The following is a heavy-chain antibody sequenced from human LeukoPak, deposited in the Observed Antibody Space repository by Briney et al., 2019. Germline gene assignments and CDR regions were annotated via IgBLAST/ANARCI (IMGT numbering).Heavy chain of an antibody. V-gene: IGHV4-39*07. CDR3: ARVRRVWGSYRYTGLPDY. CDR1: GGSISSSSYY. D-gene: IGHD3-16*02. Sequence: PSETLSLTCTVSGGSISSSSYYWGWIRQPPGKGLEWIGSIYYSGSTYYNPSLKSRVTISVDTSKNQFSLKLSSVTAADTAVYYCARVRRVWGSYRYTGLPDYWGQGTLVTVSS. CDR2: IYYSGST. J-gene: IGHJ4*02.